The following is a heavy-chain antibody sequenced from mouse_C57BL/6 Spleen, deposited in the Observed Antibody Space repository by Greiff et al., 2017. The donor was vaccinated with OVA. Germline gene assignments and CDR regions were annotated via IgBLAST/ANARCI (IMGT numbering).Heavy chain of an antibody. CDR2: IYPRSGNT. D-gene: IGHD1-1*01. CDR1: GYTFTSSG. CDR3: ASEGVDYGSSDEDFDV. J-gene: IGHJ1*03. Sequence: QVQLQQSGAELAKPGASVKLSCKASGYTFTSSGINWVKQRTGQGLEWIGQIYPRSGNTYYNEKFKGKATLTADKSSSTASMELRRLTSEDSAVYVWASEGVDYGSSDEDFDVWGTGTTVTVSS. V-gene: IGHV1-81*01.